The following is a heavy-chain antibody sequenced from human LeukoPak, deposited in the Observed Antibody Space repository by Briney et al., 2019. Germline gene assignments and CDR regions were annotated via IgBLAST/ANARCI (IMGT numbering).Heavy chain of an antibody. D-gene: IGHD3-10*01. J-gene: IGHJ5*02. CDR3: AKTDEDYYGSGDGFGFDP. CDR2: IYTSGST. V-gene: IGHV4-4*07. Sequence: SETLSLTCTVSGGSISSYYWSWIRQPAGKGLEGIGRIYTSGSTNYNPSLKSRVTMSVDTSKNQFSLKLSSVTAADTAVYYCAKTDEDYYGSGDGFGFDPCGQGTLVTVSS. CDR1: GGSISSYY.